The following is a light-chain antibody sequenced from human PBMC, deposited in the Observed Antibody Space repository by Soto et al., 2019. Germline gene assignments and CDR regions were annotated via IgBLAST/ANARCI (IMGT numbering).Light chain of an antibody. CDR1: QTVRNNY. CDR2: DAS. V-gene: IGKV3-20*01. CDR3: QQYGGSPWT. Sequence: EFVLTQSPGTLSLSPGERATLSCRASQTVRNNYLAWYQQKPGQAPRLLIYDASSRATGIPDRFSGGGSGTDFTLTISRLEPEDFAVYYCQQYGGSPWTFGQGTKVEIK. J-gene: IGKJ1*01.